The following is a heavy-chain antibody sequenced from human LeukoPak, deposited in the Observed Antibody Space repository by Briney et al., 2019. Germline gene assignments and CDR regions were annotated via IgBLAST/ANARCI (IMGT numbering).Heavy chain of an antibody. CDR1: GYTFTGYY. CDR3: ARGGDCGSTSCYLRRNWFDP. Sequence: ASVKVSCKASGYTFTGYYMHWVRQAPGQGLEWMGRINPNSGGTNYAQKFQGGVTMTRDTSISTAYMELSRLRSDDTAVYYCARGGDCGSTSCYLRRNWFDPWGQGTLVTVSS. J-gene: IGHJ5*02. V-gene: IGHV1-2*06. CDR2: INPNSGGT. D-gene: IGHD2-2*01.